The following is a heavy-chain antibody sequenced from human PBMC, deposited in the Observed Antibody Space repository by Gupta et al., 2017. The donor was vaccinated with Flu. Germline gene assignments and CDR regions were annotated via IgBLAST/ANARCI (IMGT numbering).Heavy chain of an antibody. V-gene: IGHV1-8*01. D-gene: IGHD2-2*01. J-gene: IGHJ5*02. CDR3: ARGRYCSSTSCYGLFDP. CDR2: MNPNSGNT. CDR1: GYTFTSYD. Sequence: KVSCKASGYTFTSYDINWVRQATGRGLEWMGWMNPNSGNTGYAQKFQGRVTMTRNTSISTASMELSSLRSEDTAVYYCARGRYCSSTSCYGLFDPWGQGTLVTVSS.